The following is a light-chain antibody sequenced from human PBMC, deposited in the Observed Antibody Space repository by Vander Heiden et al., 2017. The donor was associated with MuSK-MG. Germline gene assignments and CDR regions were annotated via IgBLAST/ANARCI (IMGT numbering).Light chain of an antibody. CDR3: CSYAGSRV. J-gene: IGLJ3*02. CDR1: SSDVAFYSY. CDR2: DVT. V-gene: IGLV2-11*01. Sequence: SALTQPRSVSGSPGQSVTISCTGTSSDVAFYSYLPWYQQHPGTAPKLIIYDVTKRPSGVPDRFSGSRSDYTASLTISGLQAEDEADYHCCSYAGSRVFGGGTRLTVL.